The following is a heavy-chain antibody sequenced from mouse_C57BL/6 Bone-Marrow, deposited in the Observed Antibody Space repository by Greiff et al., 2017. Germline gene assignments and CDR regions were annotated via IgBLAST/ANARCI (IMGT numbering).Heavy chain of an antibody. V-gene: IGHV1-58*01. J-gene: IGHJ1*03. Sequence: EVQLQQSGAELVRPGSSVKMSCKTSGYTFTSYGINWVKQRPGQGLEWIGYIYIGSGYTEYNEKFKGKATLTSDTSSSTAYMQLSSLTSEDSAIYFCALYYGSSYRYFDVWGTGTTVTVSS. D-gene: IGHD1-1*01. CDR2: IYIGSGYT. CDR3: ALYYGSSYRYFDV. CDR1: GYTFTSYG.